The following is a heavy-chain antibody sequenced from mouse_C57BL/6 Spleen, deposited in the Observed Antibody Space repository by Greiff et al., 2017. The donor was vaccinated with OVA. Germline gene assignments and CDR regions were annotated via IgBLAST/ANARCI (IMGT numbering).Heavy chain of an antibody. CDR2: INPSSGYT. CDR3: AGLRLGDFDY. V-gene: IGHV1-4*01. Sequence: VQLQQSGAELARPGASVKMSCKASGYTFTSYTMHWVKQRPGQGLEWIGYINPSSGYTKYNQKFKDKATLTADKSSSTAYMQLSSLTSEDSAVYYCAGLRLGDFDYWGQGTTLTVSS. J-gene: IGHJ2*01. D-gene: IGHD1-1*01. CDR1: GYTFTSYT.